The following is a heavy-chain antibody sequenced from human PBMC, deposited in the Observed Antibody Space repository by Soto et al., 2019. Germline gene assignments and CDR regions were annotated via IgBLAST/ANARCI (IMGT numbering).Heavy chain of an antibody. CDR2: ISYDGRRK. CDR1: GFIFSGYG. D-gene: IGHD3-9*01. Sequence: QVQLVESGGGVVQPGGSLRLSCSGSGFIFSGYGMHWVRQPPGKGLEWVAVISYDGRRKYYEDSVKGLFTVSRDNSQNTVYLEMNSLRVEDSAIYYCAKDILRDQLDWGMDVWGQGTTVTVSS. V-gene: IGHV3-30*18. CDR3: AKDILRDQLDWGMDV. J-gene: IGHJ6*02.